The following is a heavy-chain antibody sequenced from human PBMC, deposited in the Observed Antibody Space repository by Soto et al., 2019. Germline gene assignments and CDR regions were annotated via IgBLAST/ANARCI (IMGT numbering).Heavy chain of an antibody. CDR3: ARDTDDLPSWDYYGMDV. Sequence: SETLSLTCTVSGGSISSGDYYWSWIRQPPGKGLEWIGYIYYSGSTYYNPSLKSRVTISVDTSKNQFSLKLSSVTAADTAVYYCARDTDDLPSWDYYGMDVWGQGTTVTVSS. CDR2: IYYSGST. D-gene: IGHD1-1*01. V-gene: IGHV4-30-4*01. J-gene: IGHJ6*02. CDR1: GGSISSGDYY.